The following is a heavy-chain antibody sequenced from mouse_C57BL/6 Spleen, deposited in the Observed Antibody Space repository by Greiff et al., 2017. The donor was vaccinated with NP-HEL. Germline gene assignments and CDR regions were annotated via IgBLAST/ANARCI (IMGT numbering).Heavy chain of an antibody. CDR2: IYPSDSET. J-gene: IGHJ4*01. CDR1: GYTFTSYW. CDR3: AVITRAMDY. V-gene: IGHV1-61*01. Sequence: VQLQQPGAELVRPGSSVKLSCKASGYTFTSYWMDWVKQRPGQGLEWIGNIYPSDSETHYNQKFKDKATLTVDKSSSTAYMQLSSLTSEDSAVYYCAVITRAMDYWGQGTSVTVSS. D-gene: IGHD2-4*01.